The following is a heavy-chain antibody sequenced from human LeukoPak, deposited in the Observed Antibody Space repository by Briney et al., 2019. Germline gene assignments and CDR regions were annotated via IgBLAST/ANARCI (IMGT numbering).Heavy chain of an antibody. Sequence: SQTLSLTCAVSGGSISSGSYSWSWLRQPPGKGLEWIGYFYYTGNTYYNPSLKSRVTISLDTSKNQFPLKLTSVTAAHTAVYYCARGLLSSDPKFDPWGQGILVTVSS. CDR3: ARGLLSSDPKFDP. CDR1: GGSISSGSYS. V-gene: IGHV4-30-4*07. D-gene: IGHD2/OR15-2a*01. CDR2: FYYTGNT. J-gene: IGHJ5*02.